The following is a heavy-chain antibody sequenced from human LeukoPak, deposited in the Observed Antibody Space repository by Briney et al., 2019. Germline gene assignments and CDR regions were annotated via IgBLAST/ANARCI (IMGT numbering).Heavy chain of an antibody. CDR2: INPNSGGT. CDR3: ARVPGYCSGGSCEGWFDP. CDR1: GYTFTSYY. V-gene: IGHV1-2*02. Sequence: ASVKVSCKASGYTFTSYYMHWVRQAPGQGLEWMGWINPNSGGTNYAQKFQGRVTMTRDTSISTAYMELSRLRSDDTAVYYCARVPGYCSGGSCEGWFDPWGQGTLVTVSS. D-gene: IGHD2-15*01. J-gene: IGHJ5*02.